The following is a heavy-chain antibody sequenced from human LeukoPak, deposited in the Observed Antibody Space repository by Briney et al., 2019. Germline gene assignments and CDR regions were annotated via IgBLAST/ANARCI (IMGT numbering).Heavy chain of an antibody. CDR3: ARGGRGYYFGVDY. CDR1: GFTFSIYW. CDR2: INQDGSQK. D-gene: IGHD3-22*01. J-gene: IGHJ4*02. Sequence: GGSLRLSCAASGFTFSIYWMSWVRQAPGKGLEWVANINQDGSQKYYVDSVKGRFTISRDNAKNSFFLQMSSLRAEDTSVYYCARGGRGYYFGVDYWGQGTLVTVSS. V-gene: IGHV3-7*01.